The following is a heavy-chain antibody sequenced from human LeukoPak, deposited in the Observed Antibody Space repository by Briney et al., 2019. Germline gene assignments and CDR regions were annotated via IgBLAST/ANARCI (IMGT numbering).Heavy chain of an antibody. CDR3: ARGYDSSGYYYTAVDY. CDR1: GYSFTSYW. D-gene: IGHD3-22*01. J-gene: IGHJ4*02. Sequence: GESLKISCKGSGYSFTSYWIGWVRQMPGKGLEWMGIIYPGDSDTGYSPSFQGQVTISADKSISTAYLQWSSLKAPDTAMYYCARGYDSSGYYYTAVDYWGQGTLVTVSS. V-gene: IGHV5-51*01. CDR2: IYPGDSDT.